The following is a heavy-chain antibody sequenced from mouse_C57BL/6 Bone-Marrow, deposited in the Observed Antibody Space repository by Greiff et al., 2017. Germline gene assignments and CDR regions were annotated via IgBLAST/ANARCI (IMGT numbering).Heavy chain of an antibody. V-gene: IGHV1-53*01. J-gene: IGHJ3*01. CDR3: ASENDGYYVTFLFAY. CDR2: INPSNGGT. D-gene: IGHD2-3*01. Sequence: QVQLQQPGTELVKPGASVKLSCKASGYTFTSYWMHWVKQRPGQGLEWIGYINPSNGGTNYNEKFKSKATLTVDKSSSTAYMQLSSLTSEDSAVYYCASENDGYYVTFLFAYWGQGTLVTVSA. CDR1: GYTFTSYW.